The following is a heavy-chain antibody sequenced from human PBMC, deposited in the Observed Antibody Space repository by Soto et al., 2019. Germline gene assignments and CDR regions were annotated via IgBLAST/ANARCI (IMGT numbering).Heavy chain of an antibody. CDR1: GFTFGIYA. J-gene: IGHJ4*02. V-gene: IGHV3-23*01. D-gene: IGHD1-1*01. CDR2: ISGSGGST. Sequence: GGSQTLASAASGFTFGIYAMILVRHPAGKGLEWVSAISGSGGSTYYADSVKGRFTISRDNSKNTLYLQMNSLRAEDTAVYYCASQEVEPPPYYFAYWGQGTLVTVAS. CDR3: ASQEVEPPPYYFAY.